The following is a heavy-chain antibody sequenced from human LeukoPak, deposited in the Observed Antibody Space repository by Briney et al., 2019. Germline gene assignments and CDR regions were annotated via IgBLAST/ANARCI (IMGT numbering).Heavy chain of an antibody. J-gene: IGHJ6*02. Sequence: PGGSLRLSCAASGFTFSSYAMHWVRQAPGKGLEWVAVISYDGSNKYYADSVKGRFTTSRDNSKNTLYLQMNSLRAEDTAVYYCARDLPLLHYYGSGSYYNLHYYGMDVWGQGTTVTVSS. D-gene: IGHD3-10*01. CDR3: ARDLPLLHYYGSGSYYNLHYYGMDV. V-gene: IGHV3-30*04. CDR2: ISYDGSNK. CDR1: GFTFSSYA.